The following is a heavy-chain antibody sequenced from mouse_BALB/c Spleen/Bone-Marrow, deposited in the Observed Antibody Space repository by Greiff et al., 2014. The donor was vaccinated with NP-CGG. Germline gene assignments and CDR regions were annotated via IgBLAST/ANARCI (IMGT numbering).Heavy chain of an antibody. CDR2: IHPSNGRT. CDR3: ARGTARAMMDY. Sequence: QVQLQQSGTELVKPGASVKLSRKASGYTFTSYWIHWVKQGPGQGLEWIGEIHPSNGRTNYSEKFKTKATLTVDKSSSTAHMQLSSLTSEDSAVYYCARGTARAMMDYWGQGTSVTVSS. CDR1: GYTFTSYW. V-gene: IGHV1S81*02. D-gene: IGHD3-2*01. J-gene: IGHJ4*01.